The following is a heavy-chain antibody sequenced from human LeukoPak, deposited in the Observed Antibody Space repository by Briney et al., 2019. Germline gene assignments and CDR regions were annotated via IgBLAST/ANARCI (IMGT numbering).Heavy chain of an antibody. CDR3: ARVGAAMDNFDY. Sequence: SETLSLTCTVSGGSTSNYDWSWIRQFPGKGLEWTGYIYNSGSTNYNPSLKSRVTISKDTSKNQFSLKLSSVTAADTAVYYCARVGAAMDNFDYWGQGTLVTVS. CDR2: IYNSGST. D-gene: IGHD5-18*01. CDR1: GGSTSNYD. V-gene: IGHV4-59*01. J-gene: IGHJ4*02.